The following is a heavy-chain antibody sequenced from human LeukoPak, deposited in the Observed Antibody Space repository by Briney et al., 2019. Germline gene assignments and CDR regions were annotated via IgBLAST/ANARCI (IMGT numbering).Heavy chain of an antibody. J-gene: IGHJ4*02. V-gene: IGHV1-18*01. CDR1: GYTFTDYG. Sequence: GASVKVSYKASGYTFTDYGVHWVRQAPGQGLEWMGWISTYNGNTHYVQNLQDRVAMTTDASTSTAFMELRSLRSDDTAVYYCARVLGRQIAVAGDDYWGQGTLVTVSS. CDR3: ARVLGRQIAVAGDDY. CDR2: ISTYNGNT. D-gene: IGHD6-19*01.